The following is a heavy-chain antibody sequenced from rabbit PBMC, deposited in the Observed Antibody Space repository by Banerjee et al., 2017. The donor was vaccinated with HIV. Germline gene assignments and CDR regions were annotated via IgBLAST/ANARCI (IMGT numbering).Heavy chain of an antibody. CDR1: GFSFTNKYV. D-gene: IGHD6-1*01. Sequence: QSLEESGGDLVKPGASLTLTCTASGFSFTNKYVMCWVRQAPGKGLEWIACINTISGDTVYATWAKGRFTISKASSTTVTLQMTSLTAADTATYFCARDGAGVTGYGYGNLWGQGTLVTVS. J-gene: IGHJ4*01. CDR2: INTISGDT. V-gene: IGHV1S40*01. CDR3: ARDGAGVTGYGYGNL.